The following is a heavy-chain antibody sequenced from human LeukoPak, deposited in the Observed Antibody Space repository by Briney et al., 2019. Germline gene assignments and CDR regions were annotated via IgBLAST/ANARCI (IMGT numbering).Heavy chain of an antibody. V-gene: IGHV3-7*01. CDR3: ARDQRGYQLPQLNYYYYMDV. Sequence: GGSLRLSCAASGFNFNRYWMNWIRQAPGKGLEWVANIKQDGSEKYYVDSVKGRFTISYDSAKNSLYLQMNSLRAEDTAVYYCARDQRGYQLPQLNYYYYMDVWGKGTTVTVSS. CDR2: IKQDGSEK. J-gene: IGHJ6*03. CDR1: GFNFNRYW. D-gene: IGHD2-2*01.